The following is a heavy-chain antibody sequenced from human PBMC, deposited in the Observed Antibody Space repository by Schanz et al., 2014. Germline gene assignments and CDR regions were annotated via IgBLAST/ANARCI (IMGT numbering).Heavy chain of an antibody. CDR1: GFTFSSYG. J-gene: IGHJ5*01. D-gene: IGHD5-12*01. CDR3: AKDVYRGYYSVSSDS. V-gene: IGHV3-30*02. CDR2: VRFDGSER. Sequence: QVQLVESGGGVVQPGGSLRLSCAASGFTFSSYGMHWVRQAPGKGLEWVAFVRFDGSERYYADSVKGRFTISRDDSKSTLHLQMNSLRAEDTAPYYCAKDVYRGYYSVSSDSWGQGTLVTVSS.